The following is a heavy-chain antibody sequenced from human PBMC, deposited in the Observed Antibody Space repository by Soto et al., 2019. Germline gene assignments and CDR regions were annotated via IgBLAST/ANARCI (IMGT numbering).Heavy chain of an antibody. D-gene: IGHD2-15*01. CDR3: ARGGYCSGGSCYWGPRYFDY. Sequence: SETLSLTCAVYGGSFSGYYWSWIRQPPGKGLEWIGEINHSGSTNYNPSLKSRVTISVDTSKNQFSLKLSSVTAADPAVYYCARGGYCSGGSCYWGPRYFDYWGQGTLVTVSS. V-gene: IGHV4-34*01. CDR1: GGSFSGYY. CDR2: INHSGST. J-gene: IGHJ4*02.